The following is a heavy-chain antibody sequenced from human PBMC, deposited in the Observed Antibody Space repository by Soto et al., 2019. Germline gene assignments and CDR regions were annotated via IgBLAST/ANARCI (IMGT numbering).Heavy chain of an antibody. J-gene: IGHJ6*02. V-gene: IGHV3-7*01. Sequence: GGSLRLSCAASGFTFSNYWMSWVRQAPGKGLEWVANIRQDGNEIYYVDSVKGRFTISRDNAKNPLYLQMNSLRAEDAALYYCARDGVWYGVDVWGQGTTVTVSS. CDR2: IRQDGNEI. CDR3: ARDGVWYGVDV. CDR1: GFTFSNYW. D-gene: IGHD2-21*02.